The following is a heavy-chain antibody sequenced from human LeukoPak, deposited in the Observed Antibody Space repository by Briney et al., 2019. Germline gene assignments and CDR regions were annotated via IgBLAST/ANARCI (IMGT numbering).Heavy chain of an antibody. CDR1: DYSIIGGHS. J-gene: IGHJ4*02. D-gene: IGHD2-2*01. V-gene: IGHV4-38-2*01. CDR2: IYHGGRT. Sequence: SETLSLTCAVSDYSIIGGHSWGWIRQPPGKGLGWIGSIYHGGRTYYTPSLNSRTTSSENPSKNNFPLMRALVTAAHTAVYYCARHASPDIVIVSSATFDYRGQGTLVTVSS. CDR3: ARHASPDIVIVSSATFDY.